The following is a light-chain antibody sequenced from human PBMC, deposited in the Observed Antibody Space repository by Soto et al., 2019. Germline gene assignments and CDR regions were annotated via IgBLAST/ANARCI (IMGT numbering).Light chain of an antibody. CDR3: QKYNNSLWK. CDR2: GAS. Sequence: ETVLTPSPGTLSLSPGERAILSCRASQSVSSTYLAWYQQKPGQAPRLLIYGASSRATGIPDRFSGSGSGTDFTLTISRLEPEDFAVYYCQKYNNSLWKCGQGNKGDIK. J-gene: IGKJ1*01. V-gene: IGKV3-20*01. CDR1: QSVSSTY.